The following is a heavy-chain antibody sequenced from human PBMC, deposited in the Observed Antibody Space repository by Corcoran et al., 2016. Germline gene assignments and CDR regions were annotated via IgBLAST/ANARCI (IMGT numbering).Heavy chain of an antibody. Sequence: QVQLVSSGAEVKKRGSAVKVSCNAAGGTFSSYAISWVRQAPGQGLEWMGGIIPIFGTANYAQKFQGRVTITADESTSTAYMELSSLRSEDTAVYYCARRPSGSYSSSPWYFDYWGQGTLVTVSS. CDR3: ARRPSGSYSSSPWYFDY. J-gene: IGHJ4*02. D-gene: IGHD1-26*01. V-gene: IGHV1-69*01. CDR2: IIPIFGTA. CDR1: GGTFSSYA.